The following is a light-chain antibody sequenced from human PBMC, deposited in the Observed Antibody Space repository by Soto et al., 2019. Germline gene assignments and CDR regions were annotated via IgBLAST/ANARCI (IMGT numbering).Light chain of an antibody. CDR2: DAS. Sequence: ETVLTQSPGTLSLSPGERASHSCRASQSISGRYLAWYQQKPGQAPRLLIYDASSRATGIPDRFSGSGSGTDFILTISRLEPEDFAVYYCQQYGSSPLTFGGGTKVEIK. J-gene: IGKJ4*01. CDR1: QSISGRY. CDR3: QQYGSSPLT. V-gene: IGKV3-20*01.